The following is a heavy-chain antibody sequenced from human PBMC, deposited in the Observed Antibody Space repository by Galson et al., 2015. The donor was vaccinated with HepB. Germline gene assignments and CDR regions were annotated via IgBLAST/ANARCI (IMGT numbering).Heavy chain of an antibody. Sequence: SLRLSCAASGFTFSDYYMSWVRQAPGKGLEWVSYISSSSSYTNYADSVKGRFTISRDNAKNSLYLQMNSLRAEDTAVYYCARTMTTVTILEHVDYWGQGTLVTVSS. J-gene: IGHJ4*02. CDR2: ISSSSSYT. CDR1: GFTFSDYY. V-gene: IGHV3-11*06. CDR3: ARTMTTVTILEHVDY. D-gene: IGHD4-17*01.